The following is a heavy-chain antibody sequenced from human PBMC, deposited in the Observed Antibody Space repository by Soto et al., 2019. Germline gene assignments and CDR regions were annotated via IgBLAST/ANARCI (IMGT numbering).Heavy chain of an antibody. CDR1: GGYLSSYD. Sequence: SETLCLSNTVAGGYLSSYDWSWIRPPQGKGLEWIGYIYYSGSTNYNPSLKSRVTISVDTSKNQFSLKLSSVTAADTAVYYCARRAAAGVCYYYYGMDLWGQGTTVTVSS. CDR2: IYYSGST. J-gene: IGHJ6*02. D-gene: IGHD6-13*01. CDR3: ARRAAAGVCYYYYGMDL. V-gene: IGHV4-59*01.